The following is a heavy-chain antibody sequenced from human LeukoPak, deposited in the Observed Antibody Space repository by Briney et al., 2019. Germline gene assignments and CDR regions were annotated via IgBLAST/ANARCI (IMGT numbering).Heavy chain of an antibody. D-gene: IGHD2-15*01. V-gene: IGHV3-73*01. CDR3: THGGSWKDGDWFDP. Sequence: GGSLRLSCAAPGFTFSGSAMHWVRQASGKGLEWVGRIRSKANSYATAYAASVKGRFTISRDDSKNTAYLQMNSLKTEDTAVYYCTHGGSWKDGDWFDPWGQGTLVTVSS. J-gene: IGHJ5*02. CDR2: IRSKANSYAT. CDR1: GFTFSGSA.